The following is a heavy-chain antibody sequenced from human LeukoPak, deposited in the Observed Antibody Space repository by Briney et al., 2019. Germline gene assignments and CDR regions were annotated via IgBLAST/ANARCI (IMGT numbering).Heavy chain of an antibody. CDR1: GYSFTSSW. V-gene: IGHV5-10-1*01. Sequence: GESLKISCKCSGYSFTSSWITWVRQMPGKGLEWLGRIDPSDSYTNYSPSFQGHVTISVDKSISTAYQQWSSLKASDTAMYYCARRDRYSWYSFDYWGQGTLVTVSS. CDR3: ARRDRYSWYSFDY. CDR2: IDPSDSYT. J-gene: IGHJ4*02. D-gene: IGHD6-13*01.